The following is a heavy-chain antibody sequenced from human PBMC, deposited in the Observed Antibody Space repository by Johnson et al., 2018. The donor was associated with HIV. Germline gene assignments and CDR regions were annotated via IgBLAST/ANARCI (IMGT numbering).Heavy chain of an antibody. J-gene: IGHJ3*02. Sequence: VQLVESGGGVERPGGSLRLSCAASGFTFDDYDMSWVRQAPGKGLEWVSGISCNSGNIDSVDSVKGRFTIARDNAKNSLYLQMNSLKTEDTAVYYCTTDWYSSSWYGALDAFDIWGQGTMVTVSS. CDR2: ISCNSGNI. D-gene: IGHD6-13*01. V-gene: IGHV3-20*04. CDR3: TTDWYSSSWYGALDAFDI. CDR1: GFTFDDYD.